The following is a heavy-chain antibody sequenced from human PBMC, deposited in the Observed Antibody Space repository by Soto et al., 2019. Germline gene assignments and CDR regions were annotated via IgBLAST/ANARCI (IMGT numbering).Heavy chain of an antibody. V-gene: IGHV4-30-2*01. CDR3: ARVPGP. CDR2: IYHSGST. J-gene: IGHJ4*02. Sequence: SETLSLTCTVSGGSISSSSFYWGWIRQPPGKGLEWIGYIYHSGSTYYNPSLKSRVTISVDRSKNQFSLKLSSVTAADTAVYYCARVPGPWGQGSLVTVSS. CDR1: GGSISSSSFY.